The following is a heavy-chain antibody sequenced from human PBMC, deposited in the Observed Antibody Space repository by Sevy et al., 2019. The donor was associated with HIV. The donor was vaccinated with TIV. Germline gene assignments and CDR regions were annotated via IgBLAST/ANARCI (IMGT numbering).Heavy chain of an antibody. CDR1: GGTFSSYA. D-gene: IGHD2-2*01. V-gene: IGHV1-69*13. CDR3: ARDGCSSTSCYPHYYYGMDV. CDR2: IIPIFGTA. Sequence: ASVKVSCKASGGTFSSYAISWVRQAPGQGLEWMGGIIPIFGTANYEQKFQGRVTITADESTSTAYMELSSLRSEDTAVYYCARDGCSSTSCYPHYYYGMDVWGQGTTVTVSS. J-gene: IGHJ6*02.